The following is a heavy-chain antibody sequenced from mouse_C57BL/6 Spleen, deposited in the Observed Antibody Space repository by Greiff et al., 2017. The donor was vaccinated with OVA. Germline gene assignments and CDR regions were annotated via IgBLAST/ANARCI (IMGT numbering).Heavy chain of an antibody. D-gene: IGHD2-1*01. CDR3: ARTEDYGNYGGY. CDR1: GYAFTNYL. J-gene: IGHJ2*01. Sequence: QVHVKQSGAELVRPGTSVKVSCKASGYAFTNYLIEWVKQRPGQGLEWIGVINPGSGGTNYNEKFKGKATLTADKSSSTAYMQLSSLTSEDSAVYFCARTEDYGNYGGYWGQGTTLTVSS. V-gene: IGHV1-54*01. CDR2: INPGSGGT.